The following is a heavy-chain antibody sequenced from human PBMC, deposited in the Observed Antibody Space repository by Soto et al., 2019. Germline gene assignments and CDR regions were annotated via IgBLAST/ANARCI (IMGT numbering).Heavy chain of an antibody. CDR1: GGSFSGYY. D-gene: IGHD3-22*01. V-gene: IGHV4-34*01. Sequence: SETLSLTCAVYGGSFSGYYWSWIRQPPGKGLEWIGEINHSGSTNYNPSLKSRVTISVDTSKNQFSLKLSSVTAADTAVYYCARGHVDSSGYGIWFDPWGQGTLVTVSS. CDR3: ARGHVDSSGYGIWFDP. J-gene: IGHJ5*02. CDR2: INHSGST.